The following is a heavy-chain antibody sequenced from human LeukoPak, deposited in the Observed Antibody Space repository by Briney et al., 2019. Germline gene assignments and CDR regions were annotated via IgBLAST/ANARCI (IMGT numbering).Heavy chain of an antibody. CDR1: GYSFTGYY. D-gene: IGHD1-14*01. V-gene: IGHV1-2*02. CDR3: ARGEDLYKTPTLPPHY. CDR2: INPNSGGT. J-gene: IGHJ4*02. Sequence: ASVKVSCKTSGYSFTGYYMHWVRQAPGQGLEWMGWINPNSGGTDYAQKFQGRVTMTRDTSINTVYMELSRLRSDDTAVYYCARGEDLYKTPTLPPHYWGQGTLVTVSS.